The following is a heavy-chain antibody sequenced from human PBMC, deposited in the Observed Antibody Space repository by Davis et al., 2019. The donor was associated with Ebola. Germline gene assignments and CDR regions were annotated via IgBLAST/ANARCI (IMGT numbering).Heavy chain of an antibody. D-gene: IGHD3-16*01. CDR3: AKGSGSGSYAGRTVDH. Sequence: GESLKISCAASGFTFSSYAMSWVRQAPGKGLEWVSIITGDGYNTKYADSVKGRFTISRDNSKNTLYLQMNSLRVDDTAVYYCAKGSGSGSYAGRTVDHWGQGILVTVSS. J-gene: IGHJ4*02. CDR2: ITGDGYNT. V-gene: IGHV3-23*01. CDR1: GFTFSSYA.